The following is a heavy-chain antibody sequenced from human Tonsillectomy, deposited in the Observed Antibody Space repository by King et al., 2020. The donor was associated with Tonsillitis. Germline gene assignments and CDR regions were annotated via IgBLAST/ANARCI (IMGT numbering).Heavy chain of an antibody. V-gene: IGHV4-39*01. CDR3: ALNFYGSGTYYKASEY. CDR1: CGSISSSSYY. J-gene: IGHJ4*02. D-gene: IGHD3-10*01. Sequence: QLQESGPGLVKPSETLSLTCTVSCGSISSSSYYLGWIRQPPGKGLEWIGTLYYSGSTYYNPSLKSRVTISVDTYKNQVSLKLRSVTAADTAVYYCALNFYGSGTYYKASEYWGQGTLVTVSS. CDR2: LYYSGST.